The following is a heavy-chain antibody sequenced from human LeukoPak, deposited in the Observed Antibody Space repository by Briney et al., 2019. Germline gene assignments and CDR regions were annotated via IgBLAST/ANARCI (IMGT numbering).Heavy chain of an antibody. J-gene: IGHJ4*02. Sequence: GGSLRLSCAASGFIFSSYPMTWVRQAPGKGLEWVSAISGNGENTYYADSVKGRFSISRDNSRNTVYLQMNSLRLEDTAIYYCANQRGGYWGQGTLVTVSS. CDR3: ANQRGGY. D-gene: IGHD3-10*01. CDR1: GFIFSSYP. V-gene: IGHV3-23*01. CDR2: ISGNGENT.